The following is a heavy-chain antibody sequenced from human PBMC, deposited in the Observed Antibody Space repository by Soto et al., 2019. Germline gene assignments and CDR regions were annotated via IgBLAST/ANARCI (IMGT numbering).Heavy chain of an antibody. J-gene: IGHJ4*02. D-gene: IGHD4-17*01. V-gene: IGHV3-33*01. Sequence: PGGSLRLSCAASGFTFSSYGMHWVRQAPGKGLEWVAVIWSDGNNKYYADSVKGRFTISRDNSRDTLFLQMNSLRDEDTALYYCARDVDADFRTDFDYWGRGTLVTVSS. CDR3: ARDVDADFRTDFDY. CDR1: GFTFSSYG. CDR2: IWSDGNNK.